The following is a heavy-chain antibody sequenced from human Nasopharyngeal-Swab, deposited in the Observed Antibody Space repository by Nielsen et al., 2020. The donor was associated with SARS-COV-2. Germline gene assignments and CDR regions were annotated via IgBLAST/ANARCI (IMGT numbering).Heavy chain of an antibody. V-gene: IGHV3-7*01. CDR1: GFTFSSYW. CDR2: IKQDGSEK. D-gene: IGHD3-9*01. Sequence: GESLTISCAASGFTFSSYWMSWVRQAPGKGLEWVANIKQDGSEKYYVDSVKGRFTISRDNAKNSLYLQMNSLRAEDTAVYYCARTRWDILTGYYFDYWGQGTLVTVSS. J-gene: IGHJ4*02. CDR3: ARTRWDILTGYYFDY.